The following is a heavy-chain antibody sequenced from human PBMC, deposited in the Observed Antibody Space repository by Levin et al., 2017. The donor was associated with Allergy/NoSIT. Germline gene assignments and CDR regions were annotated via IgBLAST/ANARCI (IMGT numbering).Heavy chain of an antibody. CDR3: ITNYMDV. CDR2: IRSKPNGGTT. Sequence: QAGGSLRLSCTTSGFTFRNYTMSWVRQAPGKGLEWLGFIRSKPNGGTTEYAASVRGRFFISRDDSKSIAYLQANSLKTEDTAIYYCITNYMDVWGKGTTVTVSS. V-gene: IGHV3-49*02. CDR1: GFTFRNYT. J-gene: IGHJ6*03. D-gene: IGHD1-14*01.